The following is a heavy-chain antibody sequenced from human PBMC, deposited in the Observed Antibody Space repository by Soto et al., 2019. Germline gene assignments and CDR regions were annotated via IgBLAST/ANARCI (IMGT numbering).Heavy chain of an antibody. J-gene: IGHJ1*01. Sequence: QVQLQQWGAGLLKPSETLSLTCAVYGGSFSGYYWSWIRQPPGKGLEWIGEINHSGRNNYNPSLKSRVTIPVDTSNNQFSLKLSSVTAADTAVYYSALSDAEYFQHWGQGTLVTVSS. V-gene: IGHV4-34*01. CDR3: ALSDAEYFQH. CDR2: INHSGRN. CDR1: GGSFSGYY.